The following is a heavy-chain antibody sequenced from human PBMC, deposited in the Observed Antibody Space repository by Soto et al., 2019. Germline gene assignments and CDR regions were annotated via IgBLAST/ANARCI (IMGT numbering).Heavy chain of an antibody. CDR1: GGTFSSYA. CDR2: IIPIFGTA. V-gene: IGHV1-69*13. J-gene: IGHJ5*02. Sequence: ASVKVSCKASGGTFSSYAISWVRQAPGQGLEWMGGIIPIFGTANYAQKFQVRVTITADESTSTAYIELSSLRSEDTAVYYCARDAGYCSSTSCYSNNWFDPWGQGTLVTVSS. D-gene: IGHD2-2*03. CDR3: ARDAGYCSSTSCYSNNWFDP.